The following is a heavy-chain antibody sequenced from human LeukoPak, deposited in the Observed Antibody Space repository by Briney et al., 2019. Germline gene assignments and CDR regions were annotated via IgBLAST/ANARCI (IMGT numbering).Heavy chain of an antibody. J-gene: IGHJ4*02. CDR1: RFTFSDYY. V-gene: IGHV3-11*01. Sequence: NPGGSLRLSCAASRFTFSDYYMTWIRQAPGKGLEWVSHISRSSGTIYYADSVQGRFTVSRDNGKKSLYLQMSYLRAEDTAVYFCVREAKMTNILWGQGTLVTVSS. CDR2: ISRSSGTI. CDR3: VREAKMTNIL. D-gene: IGHD2-21*01.